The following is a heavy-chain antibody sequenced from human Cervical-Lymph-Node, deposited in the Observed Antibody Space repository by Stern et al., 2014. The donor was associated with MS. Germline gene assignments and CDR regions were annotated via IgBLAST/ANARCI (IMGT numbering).Heavy chain of an antibody. D-gene: IGHD3-10*01. J-gene: IGHJ4*02. CDR3: ALFKVRGVVIDY. CDR2: SYGADAE. V-gene: IGHV2-5*02. Sequence: QITLKESGPTLVKPTQTLTLTCTFSGFSLTTTGVGVGWIRQPPGKALEWLAVSYGADAERYSPSLQSRLSIAKDTAKNQVVLTMTKMDPVDAGTYYCALFKVRGVVIDYWGQGTLVTVSS. CDR1: GFSLTTTGVG.